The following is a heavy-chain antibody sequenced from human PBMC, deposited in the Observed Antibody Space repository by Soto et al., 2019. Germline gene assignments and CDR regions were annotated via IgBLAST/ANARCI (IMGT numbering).Heavy chain of an antibody. V-gene: IGHV1-69*13. CDR3: ARQALSGETNWYFDL. CDR1: GGTFNSYD. D-gene: IGHD3-10*01. CDR2: IIPIFGTA. J-gene: IGHJ2*01. Sequence: ASVKVSCKASGGTFNSYDINWVRQAPGQGLEWMGGIIPIFGTANYAQKFQGRVTITADESTSTAYMELSSLRSEDTAVYYCARQALSGETNWYFDLWGRGTLVTVSS.